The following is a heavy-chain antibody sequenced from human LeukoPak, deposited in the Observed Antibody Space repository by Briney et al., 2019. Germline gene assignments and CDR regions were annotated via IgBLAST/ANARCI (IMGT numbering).Heavy chain of an antibody. D-gene: IGHD3-16*01. V-gene: IGHV3-53*01. J-gene: IGHJ6*02. CDR1: GFTVSSNY. Sequence: GGSLRLSCAASGFTVSSNYMSWVRQAPGKGLEWVSVIYRGGRTYYADPEKGRFTIPRDNSKNTLSLQMNSLSAEDTAVYYCARGETLLGDYGMDVWGQGTTVTVSS. CDR2: IYRGGRT. CDR3: ARGETLLGDYGMDV.